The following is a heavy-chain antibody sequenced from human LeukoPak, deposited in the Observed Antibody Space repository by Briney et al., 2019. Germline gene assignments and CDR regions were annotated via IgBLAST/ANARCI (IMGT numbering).Heavy chain of an antibody. CDR2: IYPGDSDT. CDR3: ARHKGRPNYYGSGSYKTNYFDY. J-gene: IGHJ4*02. V-gene: IGHV5-51*01. Sequence: GESLKISCKGSGYSFTSYWIGWVRQMPGKGLEWMGIIYPGDSDTRYSPSFQGQVTIPADKSISTAYLQWSSLKASDTAMYYCARHKGRPNYYGSGSYKTNYFDYWGQGTLVTVSS. CDR1: GYSFTSYW. D-gene: IGHD3-10*01.